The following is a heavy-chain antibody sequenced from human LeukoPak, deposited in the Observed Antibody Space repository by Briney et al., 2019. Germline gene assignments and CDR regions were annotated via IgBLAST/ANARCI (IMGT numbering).Heavy chain of an antibody. CDR1: GYSFTTHW. V-gene: IGHV5-51*01. D-gene: IGHD4-23*01. CDR3: TRHGPYLTPVITSPKYPRPDGFDI. J-gene: IGHJ3*02. Sequence: GESLKISCKGSGYSFTTHWIGWVRQMPGKGLEWMGIIYLDDSDTTYSPSFRGQVTISADKSISTAYLQWSSLKASDTAMYFCTRHGPYLTPVITSPKYPRPDGFDIWGQGTMVTVSS. CDR2: IYLDDSDT.